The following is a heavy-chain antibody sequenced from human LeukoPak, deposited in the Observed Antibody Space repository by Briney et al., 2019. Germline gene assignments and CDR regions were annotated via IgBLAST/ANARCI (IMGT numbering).Heavy chain of an antibody. J-gene: IGHJ2*01. Sequence: ASVKVSCKASGYIFTVNHVHWVRQAPGQGLEWMGWNDPNSGGTKYAQKFQDRVAMTSDTSISTAYMELSGLRSDDTAVYFCAREADIVSFDLWGRGTLVTVSS. CDR1: GYIFTVNH. CDR2: NDPNSGGT. CDR3: AREADIVSFDL. D-gene: IGHD3-16*02. V-gene: IGHV1-2*02.